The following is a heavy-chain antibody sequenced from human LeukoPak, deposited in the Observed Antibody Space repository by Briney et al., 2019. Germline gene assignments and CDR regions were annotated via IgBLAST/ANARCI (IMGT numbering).Heavy chain of an antibody. Sequence: GGSLRLSCAGSGFTVSSNYMNWVRQTPGKGLEWVSVIYSGVSTDYADSVEGRFTISRDNSKNTLYLQMNSLRAEDTAVYYCASGETTAFDYWGQGTLVTVSS. CDR3: ASGETTAFDY. J-gene: IGHJ4*02. CDR1: GFTVSSNY. CDR2: IYSGVST. D-gene: IGHD4-11*01. V-gene: IGHV3-66*01.